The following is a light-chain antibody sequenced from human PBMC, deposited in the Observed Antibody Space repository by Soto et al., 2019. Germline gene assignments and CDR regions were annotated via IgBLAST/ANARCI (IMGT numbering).Light chain of an antibody. Sequence: QSALTQPPSVSWSPGQSVTISCTATTTDIDNYDSVSWYQQAPGTAPILIIYDVNNRPSGAPDRFSGSTSGNTASLTISGLQAEDETDYFCSLYSSNGSLMFGPGTKGTVL. CDR1: TTDIDNYDS. J-gene: IGLJ1*01. V-gene: IGLV2-18*01. CDR3: SLYSSNGSLM. CDR2: DVN.